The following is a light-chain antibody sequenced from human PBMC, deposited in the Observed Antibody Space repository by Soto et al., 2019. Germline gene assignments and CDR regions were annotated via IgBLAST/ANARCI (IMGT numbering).Light chain of an antibody. CDR1: SSDVGGYNY. V-gene: IGLV2-8*01. CDR3: SSYAGSKV. J-gene: IGLJ2*01. Sequence: QSVLTQPPSASGSPGQSVTISYTGTSSDVGGYNYVSWYQQHPGKAPKLMIYEVSKRPSGVPDRFSGSKSGNTASLTVSGLQAEDEADYYCSSYAGSKVFGGGTKLTVL. CDR2: EVS.